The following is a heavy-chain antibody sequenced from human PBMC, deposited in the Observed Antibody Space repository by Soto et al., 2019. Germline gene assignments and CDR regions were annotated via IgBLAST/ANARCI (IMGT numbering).Heavy chain of an antibody. Sequence: ASVKVSCKASGYTFTGYYMHWVRPAPGQGLEWMGWINPNSGGTNYAQKFQGWVTMTRDTSISTAYMELSRLRSDDTAVYYCARVKQTEAYYFDYWGQGTLVTVSS. D-gene: IGHD6-13*01. CDR3: ARVKQTEAYYFDY. CDR1: GYTFTGYY. V-gene: IGHV1-2*04. CDR2: INPNSGGT. J-gene: IGHJ4*02.